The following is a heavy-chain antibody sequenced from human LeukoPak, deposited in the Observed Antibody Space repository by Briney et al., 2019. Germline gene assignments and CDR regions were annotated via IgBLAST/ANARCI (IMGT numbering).Heavy chain of an antibody. Sequence: ASVKVSCKASGYTFTGYYMHWVRQAPGQGLEWMGWINPNSGGTNYAQKFQGRVTMTRDTSISTAYMELSRLRSDDTAVYYCARAPPIFGVVIYYYMDVWGKGTTVTVSS. D-gene: IGHD3-3*01. J-gene: IGHJ6*03. CDR3: ARAPPIFGVVIYYYMDV. CDR1: GYTFTGYY. V-gene: IGHV1-2*02. CDR2: INPNSGGT.